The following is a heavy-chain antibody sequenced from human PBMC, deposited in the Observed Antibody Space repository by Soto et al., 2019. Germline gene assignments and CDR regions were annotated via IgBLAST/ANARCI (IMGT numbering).Heavy chain of an antibody. V-gene: IGHV3-13*05. CDR2: IGTAGDP. D-gene: IGHD6-19*01. CDR1: GFTFSSYD. J-gene: IGHJ6*02. CDR3: ARALIAVAGLAYYYYGMDV. Sequence: GGSLRLSCAASGFTFSSYDMHWVRQATGKXLEWVSAIGTAGDPYYPGSVKGRFTISRENAKNSLYLQMNSLRAGDTAVYYCARALIAVAGLAYYYYGMDVWGQGTTVTVSS.